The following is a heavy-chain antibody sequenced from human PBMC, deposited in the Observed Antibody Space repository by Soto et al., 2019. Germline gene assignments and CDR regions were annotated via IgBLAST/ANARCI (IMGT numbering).Heavy chain of an antibody. Sequence: GGSLRLSCAASGFTFSSYGMHWVRQAPGKGLEWVAVISYDGSNKYYADSVKGRFTISRDNSKNTLYLQMNSLRAEDTAVYYCAKDGVWARGLYSGYDFNYYYGMDVWGQGTTVTVSS. V-gene: IGHV3-30*18. CDR1: GFTFSSYG. D-gene: IGHD5-12*01. CDR2: ISYDGSNK. J-gene: IGHJ6*02. CDR3: AKDGVWARGLYSGYDFNYYYGMDV.